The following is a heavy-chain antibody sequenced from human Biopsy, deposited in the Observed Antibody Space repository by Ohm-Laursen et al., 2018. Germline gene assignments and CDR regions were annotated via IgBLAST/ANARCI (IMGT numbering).Heavy chain of an antibody. CDR3: ARGDYFDSNGYLWFDS. CDR2: IFNSANT. CDR1: GGSISSGGSY. J-gene: IGHJ5*01. V-gene: IGHV4-31*01. D-gene: IGHD3-22*01. Sequence: SQTLSLTCTVSGGSISSGGSYWSWIRQRPGKGLEWIGYIFNSANTYYNPSLKNLITISGDTSKNQFSLKLNSVTAADTAVYYCARGDYFDSNGYLWFDSWGQGTLVTVSS.